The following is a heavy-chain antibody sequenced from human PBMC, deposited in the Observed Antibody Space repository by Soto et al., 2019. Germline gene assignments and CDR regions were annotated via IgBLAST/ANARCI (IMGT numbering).Heavy chain of an antibody. J-gene: IGHJ4*02. CDR3: AADRVAAAPEY. CDR1: GFTFSNYA. CDR2: ITGSGSST. D-gene: IGHD6-13*01. Sequence: GGSLRLSCAASGFTFSNYAMSWVRQAPGQGLEWVSAITGSGSSTYYAASVKGRFTISRDNSKHTLYLSMNSLRAEDSAVYYCAADRVAAAPEYWGQGTLVTVSS. V-gene: IGHV3-23*01.